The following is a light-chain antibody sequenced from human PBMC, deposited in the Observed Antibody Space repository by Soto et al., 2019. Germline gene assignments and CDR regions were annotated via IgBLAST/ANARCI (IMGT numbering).Light chain of an antibody. V-gene: IGKV3-15*01. J-gene: IGKJ1*01. CDR1: QSVSSN. CDR2: GAS. CDR3: QQHNNWPWT. Sequence: EIVMRQSPATLSVSAGEGATLSSRASQSVSSNLAWYQQKPGQAPRLLIYGASTRATGIPARFSGSGSGTEFTLTISSLQSEDFAVYYCQQHNNWPWTFGQGTKVDI.